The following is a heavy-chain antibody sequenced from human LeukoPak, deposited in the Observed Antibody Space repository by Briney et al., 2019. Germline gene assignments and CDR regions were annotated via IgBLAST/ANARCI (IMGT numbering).Heavy chain of an antibody. J-gene: IGHJ4*02. CDR2: IRSKLYGGTA. V-gene: IGHV3-49*03. Sequence: GGSLRLSCTASGFTFGDYAMSWFRQAPGKGLEWIGFIRSKLYGGTAEYAASVKGRFTISRDDSKSIAYMQMNSLKTEDTAVYYCTSFRGTGWYVDNWGQGTLVTVSP. CDR1: GFTFGDYA. CDR3: TSFRGTGWYVDN. D-gene: IGHD6-19*01.